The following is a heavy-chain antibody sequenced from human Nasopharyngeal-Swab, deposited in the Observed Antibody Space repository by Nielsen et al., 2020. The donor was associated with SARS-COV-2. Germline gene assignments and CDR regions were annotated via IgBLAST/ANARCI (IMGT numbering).Heavy chain of an antibody. CDR2: ISYDGSNK. J-gene: IGHJ6*02. D-gene: IGHD2-21*01. V-gene: IGHV3-30-3*01. Sequence: GESLKTPCAASGFTFSSYAMHWVRQAPGKGLEWVAVISYDGSNKYYADSVKGRFTISRDNSKNTLYLQMNSLRAEDTAVYYCARLFLGMDVWGQGTTVTVSS. CDR1: GFTFSSYA. CDR3: ARLFLGMDV.